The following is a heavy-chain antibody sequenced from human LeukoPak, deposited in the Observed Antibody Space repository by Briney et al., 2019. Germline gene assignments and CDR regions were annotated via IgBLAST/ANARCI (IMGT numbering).Heavy chain of an antibody. CDR1: GYSLTSYW. CDR3: ARHSGLTPEGMDV. J-gene: IGHJ6*02. D-gene: IGHD3-9*01. CDR2: IYPGDSDT. V-gene: IGHV5-51*01. Sequence: GESLKISCKGSGYSLTSYWIGWVRQMPGKGLEWMGIIYPGDSDTGYSPSFQGQGTISADKSISTAYLQWSSLRASDTAMYYCARHSGLTPEGMDVWGQGTTVTVSS.